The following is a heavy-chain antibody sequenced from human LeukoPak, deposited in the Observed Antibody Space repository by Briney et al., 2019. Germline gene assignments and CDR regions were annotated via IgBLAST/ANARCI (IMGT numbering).Heavy chain of an antibody. CDR1: GGSISSYY. V-gene: IGHV4-59*01. D-gene: IGHD4-17*01. CDR2: IYYSGST. CDR3: AREPDYGDAFDY. Sequence: SETLSLTCTVSGGSISSYYWSWIRQPPGKGLEWIGYIYYSGSTNYNPSLKSRVTISVDTSKNQFPLKLSSVTAADTAVYYCAREPDYGDAFDYWGQGTLVTVSS. J-gene: IGHJ4*02.